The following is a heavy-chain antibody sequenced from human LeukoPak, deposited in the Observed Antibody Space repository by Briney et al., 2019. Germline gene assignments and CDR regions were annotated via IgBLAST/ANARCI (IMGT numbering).Heavy chain of an antibody. V-gene: IGHV4-31*03. Sequence: PSQTLSLTCTVSGGSISSGGYYWSWIRQHPGKGLEWIGYIYYSGSTYYNPSLKSRVTISVDTSKNQFSLKLSSVTAADTAVYYCARAVPLSYCGGDCSRGNAFDIWGQGTMVTVSS. J-gene: IGHJ3*02. D-gene: IGHD2-21*02. CDR2: IYYSGST. CDR1: GGSISSGGYY. CDR3: ARAVPLSYCGGDCSRGNAFDI.